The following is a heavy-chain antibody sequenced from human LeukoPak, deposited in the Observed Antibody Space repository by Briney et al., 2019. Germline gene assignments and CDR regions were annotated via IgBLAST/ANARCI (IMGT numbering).Heavy chain of an antibody. CDR1: AGSISSSDYY. J-gene: IGHJ4*02. CDR2: ISYRGNT. CDR3: ARHLWYPNRFDY. D-gene: IGHD2-21*01. V-gene: IGHV4-39*01. Sequence: SETLSLTCSVSAGSISSSDYYWGWIRQPPGKGLEWIGSISYRGNTYYNPSLKSRVTISVDTSRNQFSLQLTSVTAADTAVYSCARHLWYPNRFDYCAQGTLVTVSS.